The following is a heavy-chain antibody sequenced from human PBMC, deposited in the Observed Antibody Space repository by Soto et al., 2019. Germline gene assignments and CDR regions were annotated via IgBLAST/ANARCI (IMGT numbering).Heavy chain of an antibody. V-gene: IGHV3-30-3*01. Sequence: QVQLVESGGGVVQPGMSLRLSCAASGFTFSSYAMHWVRQAPGKGLEWVAVISYDGSNKYYADSVKGRFTISRDNSKNTQNLQINILRAEDTAVYCCARDMTPVTPTFGVYWGQGTLVSVYS. D-gene: IGHD4-17*01. J-gene: IGHJ4*02. CDR3: ARDMTPVTPTFGVY. CDR1: GFTFSSYA. CDR2: ISYDGSNK.